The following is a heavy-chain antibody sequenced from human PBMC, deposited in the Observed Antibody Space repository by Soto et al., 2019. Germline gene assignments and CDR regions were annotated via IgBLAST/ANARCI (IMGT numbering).Heavy chain of an antibody. CDR2: MNPNSGNT. CDR3: ATGGWVHNWFDP. D-gene: IGHD1-1*01. J-gene: IGHJ5*02. Sequence: QVQLVQSGAEVKKPGASVKVSCKASGYTFTSYDINWVREATGQGLEWMGWMNPNSGNTGYAQKFQGRVTTTRNTSISTAYMELSSLRSEDTVVYYCATGGWVHNWFDPWRQGTLVTVSS. CDR1: GYTFTSYD. V-gene: IGHV1-8*01.